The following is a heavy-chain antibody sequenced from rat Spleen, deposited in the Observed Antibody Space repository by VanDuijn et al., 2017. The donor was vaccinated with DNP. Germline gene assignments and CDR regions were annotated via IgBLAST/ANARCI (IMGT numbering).Heavy chain of an antibody. CDR2: MSSGGNT. CDR1: GFSLTSYT. Sequence: QVQLKESGPGLVQPSQTLSLTCTVSGFSLTSYTVSWVRQPPGKGLEWIAAMSSGGNTYYNSALKSRLSISRDTSKSQVFLKMNSLQTEDTAMYFCARSDYSDDSFYYGYFDYWGLGVMVTVSS. D-gene: IGHD1-12*02. J-gene: IGHJ2*01. CDR3: ARSDYSDDSFYYGYFDY. V-gene: IGHV2-6*01.